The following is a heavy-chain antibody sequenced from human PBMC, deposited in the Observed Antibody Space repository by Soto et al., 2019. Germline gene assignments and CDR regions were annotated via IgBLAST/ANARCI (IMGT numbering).Heavy chain of an antibody. J-gene: IGHJ4*02. CDR3: PHRGGATFGLYFFDY. CDR1: GFSLSTTGVG. CDR2: IYWHDDK. D-gene: IGHD3-9*01. V-gene: IGHV2-5*01. Sequence: ESGPTLVNPTQTLTLTCTFSGFSLSTTGVGVSWIRQPPGKALEWLALIYWHDDKRYSPSLKSRLTITKETSKNQVVLTLTNMDPVDPPTFYCPHRGGATFGLYFFDYWGQGALVPVS.